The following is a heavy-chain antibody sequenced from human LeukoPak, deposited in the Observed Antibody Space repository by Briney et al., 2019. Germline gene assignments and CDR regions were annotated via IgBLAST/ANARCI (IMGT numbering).Heavy chain of an antibody. D-gene: IGHD2-2*01. Sequence: GGSLRLSCAASGFTFSSYWMHWVRQAPGKGLVWVSRIKSDGSITTYADSVKGRFTISRDNSKNTLYLQMNSLRAEDTAIYYCAKDLRSTSRYYFEYWGQGTLVTVSS. CDR1: GFTFSSYW. CDR2: IKSDGSIT. J-gene: IGHJ4*02. CDR3: AKDLRSTSRYYFEY. V-gene: IGHV3-74*01.